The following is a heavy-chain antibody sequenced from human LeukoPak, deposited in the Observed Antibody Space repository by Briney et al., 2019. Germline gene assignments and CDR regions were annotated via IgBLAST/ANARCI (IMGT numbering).Heavy chain of an antibody. Sequence: SETLSLTCTVSGGSISSYYWSWIRQPPGKGLEWIGYIYYSGSTNYNPSLKSRVTISVDTSKNQFSLKLSSVTAADTAVYYCARGGGSYSHWGQGTLVTVSS. J-gene: IGHJ4*02. CDR3: ARGGGSYSH. V-gene: IGHV4-59*01. CDR1: GGSISSYY. D-gene: IGHD1-26*01. CDR2: IYYSGST.